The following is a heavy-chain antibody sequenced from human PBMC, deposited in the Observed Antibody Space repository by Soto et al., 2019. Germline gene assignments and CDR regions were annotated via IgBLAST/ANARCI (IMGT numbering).Heavy chain of an antibody. V-gene: IGHV3-23*01. CDR2: ISGSGGST. J-gene: IGHJ4*02. Sequence: PGGSLRLSCAASGFTFSSYAMSWVRQAPGKGLEWVSAISGSGGSTYYADSVKGRFTISRDNSKNTLYLQMNSLRAEDTAVYYCAKDPQPEPYYYDSSGFEYWGQGTLVTVSS. CDR1: GFTFSSYA. D-gene: IGHD3-22*01. CDR3: AKDPQPEPYYYDSSGFEY.